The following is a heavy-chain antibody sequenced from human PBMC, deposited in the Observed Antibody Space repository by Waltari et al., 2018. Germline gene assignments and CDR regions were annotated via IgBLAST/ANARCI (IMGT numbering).Heavy chain of an antibody. D-gene: IGHD3-3*01. CDR2: SPSSGQT. Sequence: QVQLQESGPGLVKPSETLSLTCSVSGGSISNYYWNWIRQTPGKGLEWIGYSPSSGQTNYNTSLKSRVSVSLDTSKTRFSLRLSSVTAADTAVYYCARATYYDFSSGYSFDNWGQGTLVTVSS. V-gene: IGHV4-59*01. CDR1: GGSISNYY. J-gene: IGHJ4*02. CDR3: ARATYYDFSSGYSFDN.